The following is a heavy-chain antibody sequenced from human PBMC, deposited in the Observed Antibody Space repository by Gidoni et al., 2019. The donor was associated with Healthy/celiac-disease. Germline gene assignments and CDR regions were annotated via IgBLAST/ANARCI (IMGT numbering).Heavy chain of an antibody. V-gene: IGHV3-33*01. CDR1: GFTFSSYG. D-gene: IGHD5-18*01. Sequence: QVQLVESGGGVVQPGRSLRLSWAASGFTFSSYGWHWVRQAPGKGLVGVAVIWYDGSNKYYADSVKGRFTISRDNSKNTLYLQMNSLRAEDTAVYYCARVSGYSYGYLSVTTGYYFDYWGQGTLVTVSS. CDR3: ARVSGYSYGYLSVTTGYYFDY. J-gene: IGHJ4*02. CDR2: IWYDGSNK.